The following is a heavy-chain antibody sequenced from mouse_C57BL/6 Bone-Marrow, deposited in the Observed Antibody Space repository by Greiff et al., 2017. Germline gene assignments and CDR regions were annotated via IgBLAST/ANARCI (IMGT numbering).Heavy chain of an antibody. V-gene: IGHV5-17*01. D-gene: IGHD1-1*01. CDR1: GFTFSDYG. Sequence: DVMLVESGGGLVKPGGSLKLSCAASGFTFSDYGMHWVRQAPEKGLEWVAYISSGSSTIYYADTVKGRFTISRDNAKNTLFLQMTSLRSEDAAMYYCARQDSRDWYFDVWGTGTMVTVSS. CDR3: ARQDSRDWYFDV. J-gene: IGHJ1*03. CDR2: ISSGSSTI.